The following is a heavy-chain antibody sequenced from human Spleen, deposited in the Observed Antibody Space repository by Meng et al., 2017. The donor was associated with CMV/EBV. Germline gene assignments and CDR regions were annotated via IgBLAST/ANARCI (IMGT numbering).Heavy chain of an antibody. CDR3: ASLLRNFDWLMTPSDYSFDY. Sequence: FSRYGLHWVRQAPGKGLEWVAVIWYDGSNKYYADSVKGRFTISRDNSKNTLYLQMNSLRAEDTAVYYCASLLRNFDWLMTPSDYSFDYWGQGTLVTVSS. D-gene: IGHD3-9*01. J-gene: IGHJ4*02. CDR2: IWYDGSNK. CDR1: FSRYG. V-gene: IGHV3-33*01.